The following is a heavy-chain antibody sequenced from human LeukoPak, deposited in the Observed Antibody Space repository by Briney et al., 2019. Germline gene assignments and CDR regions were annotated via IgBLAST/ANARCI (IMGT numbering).Heavy chain of an antibody. CDR2: ISAYNGNT. CDR3: ARDRYYYDSSGYGYFDY. V-gene: IGHV1-18*01. Sequence: ASVKVSCKASGYTFTSYGISWVRQAPGQGLEWMGWISAYNGNTNYAQKFQGRVTMTRDTSTSTVYMELSSLRSEDTAVYYCARDRYYYDSSGYGYFDYWGQGTLVTVSS. D-gene: IGHD3-22*01. CDR1: GYTFTSYG. J-gene: IGHJ4*02.